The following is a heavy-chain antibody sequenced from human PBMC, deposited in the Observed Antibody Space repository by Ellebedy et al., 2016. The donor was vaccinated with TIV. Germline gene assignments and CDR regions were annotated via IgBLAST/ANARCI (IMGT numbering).Heavy chain of an antibody. CDR1: GYTFTGYY. Sequence: ASVKVSXXASGYTFTGYYMHWVRQAPGQGLEWMGWINPNSGGTNYAQKFQGRVTMTRDTSISTAYMELRSLRSDDTAVYYCARTKEVQLERRESYYFDYWGQGTLVTVSS. J-gene: IGHJ4*02. CDR2: INPNSGGT. D-gene: IGHD1-1*01. V-gene: IGHV1-2*02. CDR3: ARTKEVQLERRESYYFDY.